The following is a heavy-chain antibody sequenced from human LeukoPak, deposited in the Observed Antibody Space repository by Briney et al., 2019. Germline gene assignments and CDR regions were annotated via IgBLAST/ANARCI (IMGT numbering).Heavy chain of an antibody. V-gene: IGHV1-69*13. CDR3: ARDPGAKGAFDI. J-gene: IGHJ3*02. Sequence: ASVKVSCKASGGTFSSYAISWVRQAPGQGLEWMGGIIPIFGTANYAQKFQGRVTITADESTSTAYMELSSLRSEDTAVYYCARDPGAKGAFDIWGQGTMVTVSS. D-gene: IGHD7-27*01. CDR2: IIPIFGTA. CDR1: GGTFSSYA.